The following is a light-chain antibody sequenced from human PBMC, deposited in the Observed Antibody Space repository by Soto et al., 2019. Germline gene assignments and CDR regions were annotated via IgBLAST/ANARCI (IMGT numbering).Light chain of an antibody. CDR1: NIGSKS. V-gene: IGLV3-21*04. CDR3: QVWDSSSDQGV. J-gene: IGLJ1*01. CDR2: YDS. Sequence: SYELTQPPSVSVAPGKTASITCGGNNIGSKSVHWYQQKPGQAPVLVIYYDSDRPSGIPERFSGSNSGNTATLTISRVEAGDEADYYCQVWDSSSDQGVFGTGTKVTVL.